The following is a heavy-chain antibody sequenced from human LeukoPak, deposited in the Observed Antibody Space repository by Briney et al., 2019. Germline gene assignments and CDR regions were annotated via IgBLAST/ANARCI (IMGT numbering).Heavy chain of an antibody. CDR3: ARTYYYGSGSDHNWFDP. Sequence: HGESQKISCKGSGYSFTSYWIGWVRQMPGKGLEWMGIIYPGDSDTRYSPSFQGQVTISADKSISTAYLQWSSLKASDTAMYYCARTYYYGSGSDHNWFDPWGQGTLVTVSS. CDR1: GYSFTSYW. V-gene: IGHV5-51*01. CDR2: IYPGDSDT. D-gene: IGHD3-10*01. J-gene: IGHJ5*02.